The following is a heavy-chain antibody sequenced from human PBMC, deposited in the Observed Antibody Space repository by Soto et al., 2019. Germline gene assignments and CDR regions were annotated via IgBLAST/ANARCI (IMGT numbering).Heavy chain of an antibody. Sequence: GGSLRLSCAASGFTFSDYYMSWIRQAPGKGLEWVSYISSSSSYTNYADSVKGRFTISRDNAKNSLYLQMNSLRAEDTAVYYCARDYCSSTSCYDAGAYYYYGMDVWGQGTTVTVSS. V-gene: IGHV3-11*06. D-gene: IGHD2-2*01. CDR3: ARDYCSSTSCYDAGAYYYYGMDV. J-gene: IGHJ6*02. CDR1: GFTFSDYY. CDR2: ISSSSSYT.